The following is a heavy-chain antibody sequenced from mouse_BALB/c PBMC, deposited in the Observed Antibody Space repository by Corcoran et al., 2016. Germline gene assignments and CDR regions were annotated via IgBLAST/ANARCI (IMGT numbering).Heavy chain of an antibody. V-gene: IGHV14-1*02. CDR2: IDPENGNT. CDR3: ASIYYDYAWFAY. D-gene: IGHD2-4*01. Sequence: EVQLQQSGAELVRQGALVKLSCKASGFNIKDYYMHWVKQRPEQGLEWIGWIDPENGNTIYDPKFQGKASITAYTSSNTAYLQLSSLTSEDTAVYYCASIYYDYAWFAYWGQGTLVTVSA. CDR1: GFNIKDYY. J-gene: IGHJ3*01.